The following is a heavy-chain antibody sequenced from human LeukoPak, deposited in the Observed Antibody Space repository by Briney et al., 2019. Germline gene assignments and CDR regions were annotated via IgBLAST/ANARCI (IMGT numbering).Heavy chain of an antibody. CDR3: ARGISDFWSGYYTDYYFDY. CDR2: ISAYNGNT. Sequence: ASVKVSCKASGYTFTSYGISWVRQAPGQGLEWMGWISAYNGNTNYAQKLQGRVTMTTDTSTSTAYMELRSLRSDDTAVYYCARGISDFWSGYYTDYYFDYWGQGTLVTVSS. D-gene: IGHD3-3*01. V-gene: IGHV1-18*01. J-gene: IGHJ4*02. CDR1: GYTFTSYG.